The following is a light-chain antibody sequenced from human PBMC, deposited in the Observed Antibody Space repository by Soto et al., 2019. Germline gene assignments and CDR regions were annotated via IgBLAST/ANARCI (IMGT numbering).Light chain of an antibody. J-gene: IGLJ3*02. V-gene: IGLV2-14*01. CDR1: SSDVGTYNY. Sequence: QSALTQPASVSGSPGQSITISCTGTSSDVGTYNYVSWYQHRPGKAPKLMIYDVSYRPSGVSNRFSGSKSANTASLTISGLQAEDAADYYCSSYTTSNTQVVGGGTKLTVL. CDR2: DVS. CDR3: SSYTTSNTQV.